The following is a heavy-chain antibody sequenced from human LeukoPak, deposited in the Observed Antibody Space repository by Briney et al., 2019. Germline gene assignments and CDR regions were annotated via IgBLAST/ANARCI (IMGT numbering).Heavy chain of an antibody. Sequence: GGSLRLSCSASGFTFSSYWMSWVRQAPGKGLEWVANIKQDGSEKYYVDSVKGRFTISRDNAKNSLYLQMNSLRAEDTAVYYCASEFRLTAMVPWFDPWGQGTLVTVSS. J-gene: IGHJ5*02. D-gene: IGHD5-18*01. CDR2: IKQDGSEK. CDR1: GFTFSSYW. V-gene: IGHV3-7*01. CDR3: ASEFRLTAMVPWFDP.